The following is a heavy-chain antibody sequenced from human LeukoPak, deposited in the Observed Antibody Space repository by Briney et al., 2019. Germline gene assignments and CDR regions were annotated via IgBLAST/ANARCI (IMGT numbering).Heavy chain of an antibody. CDR1: GYTFTGYY. D-gene: IGHD3-22*01. CDR3: ARAPANKYDSRLSEDY. V-gene: IGHV1-46*01. J-gene: IGHJ4*02. CDR2: INPGDGTT. Sequence: ASVKVSCKASGYTFTGYYIHWVRQAPGQGLEWMGIINPGDGTTSYAQKSQGRVTMTRDASTSTVYMELRSLRSEDTAVYYCARAPANKYDSRLSEDYWGQGTLVTVSS.